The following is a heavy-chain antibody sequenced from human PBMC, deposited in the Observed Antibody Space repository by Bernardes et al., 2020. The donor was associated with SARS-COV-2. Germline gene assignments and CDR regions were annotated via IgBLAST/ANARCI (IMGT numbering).Heavy chain of an antibody. V-gene: IGHV3-15*07. CDR2: IKRKTDGGTT. Sequence: GGSLRLSCAASGFTFSNAWMNWVRQAPGKGLEWVGHIKRKTDGGTTDYAAPVKGRFTISGDDSKNTMYLQMNSLKTEDTAVYYCTTGAEIYYDSSGFSYYFDFGGPGTLVTVSS. CDR3: TTGAEIYYDSSGFSYYFDF. J-gene: IGHJ4*02. D-gene: IGHD3-22*01. CDR1: GFTFSNAW.